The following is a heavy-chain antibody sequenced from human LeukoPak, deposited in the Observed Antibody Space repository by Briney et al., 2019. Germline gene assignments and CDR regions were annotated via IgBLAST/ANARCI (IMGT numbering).Heavy chain of an antibody. CDR3: ARSSDRSNILTGPIDY. V-gene: IGHV3-21*01. D-gene: IGHD3-9*01. J-gene: IGHJ4*02. Sequence: GGPLRLSCAASGFTFSTYTLNWVRQAPGKGLEWVSSISSSSSYIYYADSVKGRFTISRGNAKKSLYLQMNSLRVEDTAVYYCARSSDRSNILTGPIDYWGQGTLVTVSS. CDR1: GFTFSTYT. CDR2: ISSSSSYI.